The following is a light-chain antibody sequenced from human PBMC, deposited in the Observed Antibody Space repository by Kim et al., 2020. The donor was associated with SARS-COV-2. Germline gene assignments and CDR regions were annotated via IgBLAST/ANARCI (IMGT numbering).Light chain of an antibody. CDR3: RSYTSSSSL. Sequence: QSALTQPASVSGSPGKSITISCTGTSSDVGGYNYVSWYQQHPGKAPKLMIYDVSKRPSGVSNRFSGSTSGNTAYLTISGLQAEDEADYYCRSYTSSSSLFGGGNQLTVL. V-gene: IGLV2-14*01. CDR2: DVS. CDR1: SSDVGGYNY. J-gene: IGLJ2*01.